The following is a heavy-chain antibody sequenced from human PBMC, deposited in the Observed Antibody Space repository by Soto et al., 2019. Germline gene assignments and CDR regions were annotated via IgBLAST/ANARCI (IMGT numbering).Heavy chain of an antibody. D-gene: IGHD2-8*01. Sequence: EVQLVESGGGLVQPGGSLRLSCAASGFTFSSYWMSWVRQAPGKGLEWVANIKQDGSEKYYVDSVKGRFTISRDNAKNSLYLQMNSLRAEDTAVYYCARPDCTNGVCAFDYWGQGTLVTVSS. CDR2: IKQDGSEK. CDR3: ARPDCTNGVCAFDY. CDR1: GFTFSSYW. J-gene: IGHJ4*02. V-gene: IGHV3-7*01.